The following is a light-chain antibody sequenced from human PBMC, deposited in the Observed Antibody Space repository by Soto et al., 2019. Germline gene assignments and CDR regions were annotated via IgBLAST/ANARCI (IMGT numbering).Light chain of an antibody. V-gene: IGKV1-5*03. J-gene: IGKJ2*01. CDR2: KAS. CDR1: QSISTW. Sequence: DIQMTQSPSTVSASVGDRVTITCRASQSISTWLAWYQQKPGKAPNLLIYKASSLQSGVPSRFSGSGSGTELTLTISSLQSDDFATYYCQQYNSYPYTFGQGTRLEIK. CDR3: QQYNSYPYT.